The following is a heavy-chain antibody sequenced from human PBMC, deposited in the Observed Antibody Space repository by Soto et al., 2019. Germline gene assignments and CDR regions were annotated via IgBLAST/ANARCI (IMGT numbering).Heavy chain of an antibody. Sequence: PSETLSLTCTVSGGSISSSSYYWGWIRQPPGKGLEWIGSIYYSGSTYYNPSLKSRVTISVDTSKNQFSLKLSSVTAADTAVYYCAIPGIAAAGTRWGYYYYMDVWGKGTTVTVSS. J-gene: IGHJ6*03. V-gene: IGHV4-39*01. CDR1: GGSISSSSYY. CDR2: IYYSGST. CDR3: AIPGIAAAGTRWGYYYYMDV. D-gene: IGHD6-13*01.